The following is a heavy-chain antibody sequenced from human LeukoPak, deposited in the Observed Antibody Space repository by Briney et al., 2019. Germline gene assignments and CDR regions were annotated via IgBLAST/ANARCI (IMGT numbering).Heavy chain of an antibody. V-gene: IGHV3-30*02. J-gene: IGHJ4*02. Sequence: PGGSLRLSCAASGFTFSSYGMHWVRQAPGKGLEWVAFIRYDGSNKYYADSVKGRFTISRDNSKNTLYLQMNSLRAEDTAVYYCARDGSNYDSSGHDYWGQGTLVTVSS. CDR3: ARDGSNYDSSGHDY. CDR2: IRYDGSNK. CDR1: GFTFSSYG. D-gene: IGHD3-22*01.